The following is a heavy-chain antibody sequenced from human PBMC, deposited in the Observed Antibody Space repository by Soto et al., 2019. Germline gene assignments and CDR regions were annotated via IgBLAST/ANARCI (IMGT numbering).Heavy chain of an antibody. CDR1: GYTFTSYY. Sequence: QVQMVQSRAEVKKPGASVKVSCKASGYTFTSYYMHWVRQAPGQGLKWMGIINPSGGSTSYAQKFQGRVTMTRDTSTSTVYMELSSLRSEDTAVYYCARRPLCSGGSCKAFDYWGQGTLVTVSS. CDR2: INPSGGST. V-gene: IGHV1-46*01. CDR3: ARRPLCSGGSCKAFDY. D-gene: IGHD2-15*01. J-gene: IGHJ4*02.